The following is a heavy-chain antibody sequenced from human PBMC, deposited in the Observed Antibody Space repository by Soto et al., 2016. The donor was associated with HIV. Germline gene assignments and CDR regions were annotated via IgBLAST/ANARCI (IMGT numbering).Heavy chain of an antibody. CDR1: GFPFSSYW. CDR3: ATYYGDFSRYFDL. Sequence: EVQLVESGGGLVQPGGSLRLSCAAPGFPFSSYWMSWVRQAPGKGLECVASINQDGSEKYYVDSVKGRFTISRDNAEMSLFLQMSSLRAEDTAIYYCATYYGDFSRYFDLWGLAPWSLS. J-gene: IGHJ2*01. CDR2: INQDGSEK. V-gene: IGHV3-7*01. D-gene: IGHD4-17*01.